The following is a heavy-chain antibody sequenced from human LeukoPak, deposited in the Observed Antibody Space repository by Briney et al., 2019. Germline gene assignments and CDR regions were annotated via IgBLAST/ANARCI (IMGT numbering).Heavy chain of an antibody. Sequence: GGSLRLSCAASGFTFSSYWMSWVRQAPGKGLEWVANIKQDGSEKYYVDSVKGRFTISRDNAKNSLYLQMNSLRAEDTAVYYCAREDPYYDSSVLTSDAFDIWGQGTMVTVSS. CDR3: AREDPYYDSSVLTSDAFDI. D-gene: IGHD3-22*01. CDR1: GFTFSSYW. J-gene: IGHJ3*02. CDR2: IKQDGSEK. V-gene: IGHV3-7*01.